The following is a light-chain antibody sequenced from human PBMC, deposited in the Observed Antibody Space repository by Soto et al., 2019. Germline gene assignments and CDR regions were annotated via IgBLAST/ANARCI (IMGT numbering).Light chain of an antibody. V-gene: IGKV3-20*01. Sequence: EIVLTQSPGTLSLSPGERATLSCRASQSLSSTYLAWYQQKPGQAPRLLIYGASSRATGIPDRFSGSGSGTDFALTISRLEPEDFAVYYCQHYGTSLRTFGQGTKMEIK. CDR1: QSLSSTY. CDR2: GAS. J-gene: IGKJ1*01. CDR3: QHYGTSLRT.